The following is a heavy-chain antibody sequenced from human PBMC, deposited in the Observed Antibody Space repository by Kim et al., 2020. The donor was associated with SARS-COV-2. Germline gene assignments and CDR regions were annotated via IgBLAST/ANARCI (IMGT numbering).Heavy chain of an antibody. CDR2: IYTSGST. J-gene: IGHJ3*02. CDR3: ARDRDHDYGDPAPVFDI. D-gene: IGHD4-17*01. CDR1: GGSISSYY. Sequence: SETLSLTCTVSGGSISSYYWSWIRQPAGKGLEWIGRIYTSGSTNYNPSLKSRVTMSVDTSKNQFSLKLSSGTAADTAVYYCARDRDHDYGDPAPVFDIWGQETMVTVSS. V-gene: IGHV4-4*07.